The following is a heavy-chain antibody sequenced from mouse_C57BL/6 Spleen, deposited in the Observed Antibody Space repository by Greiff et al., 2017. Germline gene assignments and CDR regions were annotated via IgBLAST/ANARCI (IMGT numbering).Heavy chain of an antibody. CDR1: GYSFTSYY. D-gene: IGHD2-3*01. CDR3: ARGDGYYDY. CDR2: IYPGGGNT. J-gene: IGHJ2*01. V-gene: IGHV1-66*01. Sequence: VQLQQSGPELVKPGASVKISCKASGYSFTSYYIHWVKQRPGQGLEWIGWIYPGGGNTKYNEKFKGKATLPADTYSSTAYRQLSSLTSEDSAVYYCARGDGYYDYWGQGTTPTVSS.